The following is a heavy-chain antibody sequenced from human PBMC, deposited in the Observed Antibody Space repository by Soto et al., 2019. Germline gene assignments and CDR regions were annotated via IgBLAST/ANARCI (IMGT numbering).Heavy chain of an antibody. V-gene: IGHV1-18*01. CDR3: ARGVGSGSYYNQYSWFDP. D-gene: IGHD3-10*01. CDR1: GYTFISYG. CDR2: ISAYNGNT. J-gene: IGHJ5*02. Sequence: ASVKVSCKTSGYTFISYGISWVRQAPGQGLEWIGWISAYNGNTNYAQNFQGRVTMTTDTSTSTAYMELRSLRSDDTAVYYCARGVGSGSYYNQYSWFDPWGQGTLVTVS.